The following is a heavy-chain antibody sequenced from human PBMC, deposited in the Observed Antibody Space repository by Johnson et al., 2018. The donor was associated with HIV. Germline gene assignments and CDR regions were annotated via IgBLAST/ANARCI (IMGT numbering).Heavy chain of an antibody. Sequence: VQLLESGGGLVQPGGSLGLSCAASGFTFSTYAMTWVRQAPGKGLEWVSVISGIGGDTYYADSVKGRFTISRDTSKNTLYLQINSLRTEDTARYYCATHLSDYDDTLTDDAFDVWGQGTVVTVSS. CDR1: GFTFSTYA. J-gene: IGHJ3*01. V-gene: IGHV3-23*01. CDR2: ISGIGGDT. CDR3: ATHLSDYDDTLTDDAFDV. D-gene: IGHD4-17*01.